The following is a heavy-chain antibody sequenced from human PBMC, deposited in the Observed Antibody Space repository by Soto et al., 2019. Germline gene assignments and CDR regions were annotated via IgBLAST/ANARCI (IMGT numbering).Heavy chain of an antibody. CDR2: ISGSNNNI. CDR1: GFNLRNYE. CDR3: ATEELCGADCYFFKH. J-gene: IGHJ4*02. D-gene: IGHD2-21*02. V-gene: IGHV3-48*03. Sequence: SLRLSCAVSGFNLRNYEMNWVRQVPGKGLEWISKISGSNNNIYYADSVQGRFTISRDNANNVLFLQMTSLRAEDTATYHCATEELCGADCYFFKHWGQGTLVTVSS.